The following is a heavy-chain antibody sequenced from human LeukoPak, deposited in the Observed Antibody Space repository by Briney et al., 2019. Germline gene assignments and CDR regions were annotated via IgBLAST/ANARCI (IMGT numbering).Heavy chain of an antibody. Sequence: PGGSLRLSCAASGFTFSNYNMNWVRQAPGKGLEWVSSITSSSSYIYYADSVKGRFTISRDNAKNSLYLQMNSLRAEDTAVYYCTSSSALGMGFDYWGQGTLVTVSS. V-gene: IGHV3-21*01. CDR3: TSSSALGMGFDY. CDR1: GFTFSNYN. D-gene: IGHD6-6*01. CDR2: ITSSSSYI. J-gene: IGHJ4*02.